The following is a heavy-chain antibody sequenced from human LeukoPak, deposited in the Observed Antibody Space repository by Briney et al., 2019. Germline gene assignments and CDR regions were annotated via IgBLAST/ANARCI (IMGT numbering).Heavy chain of an antibody. Sequence: SETLSLTCTVSGGSISTKTYYWAWIRQSPGTGLEWIGSIFYSGNTYYNPSLRSRVAISVDTSKNQFSLKLSSVTAADTAVYYCARKAAGRRWFGESRAFQHWGQGTLVTVSS. V-gene: IGHV4-39*01. J-gene: IGHJ1*01. D-gene: IGHD3-10*01. CDR3: ARKAAGRRWFGESRAFQH. CDR1: GGSISTKTYY. CDR2: IFYSGNT.